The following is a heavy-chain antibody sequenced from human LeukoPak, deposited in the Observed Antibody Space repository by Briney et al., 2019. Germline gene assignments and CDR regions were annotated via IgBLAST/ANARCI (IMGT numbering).Heavy chain of an antibody. CDR2: MNPNNGNT. Sequence: ASVKVSCKASGYTFTRYDINWGRHAPGQGLEWMGWMNPNNGNTGYAQKFQGRVTMTRSTSIDTAYMELNTLTSDDTAAYYCARGFYYYGLDVWGQGTTVTVSS. CDR1: GYTFTRYD. J-gene: IGHJ6*02. V-gene: IGHV1-8*01. CDR3: ARGFYYYGLDV.